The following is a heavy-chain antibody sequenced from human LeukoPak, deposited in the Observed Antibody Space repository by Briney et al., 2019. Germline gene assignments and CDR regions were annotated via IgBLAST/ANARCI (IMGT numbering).Heavy chain of an antibody. Sequence: GGSLRLSCAVSGFTFSNYVMSWVRQAPGKGLEWVSGISGSGDSTYYADSVKGRFTISRDNSKNTLYLQMNSLRAEDTAVYYCATSLLWNGFDYWGQGTLVTVSS. CDR2: ISGSGDST. J-gene: IGHJ4*02. D-gene: IGHD2-2*01. V-gene: IGHV3-23*01. CDR3: ATSLLWNGFDY. CDR1: GFTFSNYV.